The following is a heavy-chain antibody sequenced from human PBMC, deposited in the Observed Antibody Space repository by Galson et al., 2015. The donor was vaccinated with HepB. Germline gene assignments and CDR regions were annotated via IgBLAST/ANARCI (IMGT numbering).Heavy chain of an antibody. D-gene: IGHD2-15*01. CDR2: IYPGDSDT. J-gene: IGHJ6*02. V-gene: IGHV5-51*01. Sequence: QSGAEVKKPGESLKISCKGSGYSFTSYWIGWVRQMPGKGLEWMGIIYPGDSDTRYSPSFQGQVTISADKSISTAYLQWSSLKASDTAMYYCATSTQGYCSGGSCYFGPRGYYYYGMDVWGQGTTVTVSS. CDR1: GYSFTSYW. CDR3: ATSTQGYCSGGSCYFGPRGYYYYGMDV.